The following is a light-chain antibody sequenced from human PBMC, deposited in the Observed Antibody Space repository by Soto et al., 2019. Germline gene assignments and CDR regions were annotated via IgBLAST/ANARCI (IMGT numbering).Light chain of an antibody. Sequence: QSVLTQPPSVSGAPGQRVTISCTGSSSNIGAGYDGHWYQQLPGTAPKLLLYGNSNRPSGVPDRFSGSKSGTSASLAITGLQAEDEDDYCCKSYDSSLSGYVFGTGTKVTVL. J-gene: IGLJ1*01. CDR3: KSYDSSLSGYV. CDR1: SSNIGAGYD. V-gene: IGLV1-40*01. CDR2: GNS.